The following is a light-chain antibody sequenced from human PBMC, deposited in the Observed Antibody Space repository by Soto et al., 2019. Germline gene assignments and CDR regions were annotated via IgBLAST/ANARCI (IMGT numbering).Light chain of an antibody. V-gene: IGLV1-51*02. CDR2: ENY. CDR1: SPNIGSNS. CDR3: GAWDNSLTGGV. Sequence: QSVLTQPPSVSAAPGQKVTNSCCGSSPNIGSNSVSWYQQLPGAAPKLLIYENYKRPSGIPDRFSVSNAGTSATLGIAGLQTGDEADYYCGAWDNSLTGGVFGGGTKLTVL. J-gene: IGLJ2*01.